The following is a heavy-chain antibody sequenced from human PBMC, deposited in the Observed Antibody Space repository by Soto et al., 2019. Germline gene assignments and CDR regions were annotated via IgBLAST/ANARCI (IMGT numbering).Heavy chain of an antibody. CDR3: ARLGGYYQALDS. D-gene: IGHD3-22*01. CDR1: DGSISPYY. CDR2: IYYAGTT. V-gene: IGHV4-59*08. Sequence: SETLSLTCTVSDGSISPYYWSRIRQPPGKGLEWIGYIYYAGTTTYNPSLKSRVSISVDTSKNEVSLKLTSVTAADTAVYYCARLGGYYQALDSWGQGTVVTVSS. J-gene: IGHJ4*02.